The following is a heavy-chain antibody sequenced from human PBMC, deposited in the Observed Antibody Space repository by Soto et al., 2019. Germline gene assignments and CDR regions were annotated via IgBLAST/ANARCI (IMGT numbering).Heavy chain of an antibody. CDR1: GGTFSSYA. V-gene: IGHV1-69*13. Sequence: GASVKVSCKASGGTFSSYAISWVRQAPGQGLEWMGGIIPIFGTANYAQKFQGRVTITADESTSTAYMELSSLRSEDTAVYYCARAHPYYYDSPRSWQAFDYWGQGTLVTVSS. CDR3: ARAHPYYYDSPRSWQAFDY. J-gene: IGHJ4*02. D-gene: IGHD3-22*01. CDR2: IIPIFGTA.